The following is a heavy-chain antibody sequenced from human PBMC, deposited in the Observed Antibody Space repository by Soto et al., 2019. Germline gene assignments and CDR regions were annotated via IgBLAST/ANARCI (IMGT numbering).Heavy chain of an antibody. J-gene: IGHJ6*02. V-gene: IGHV5-51*01. CDR3: AKKRTNGAYVYFAMDV. Sequence: GESLKISCTGSEYRFNSYWIGWVRQMPGKGLEWIGMIYPGDSDTTYSPSFEGQVTMSVDKSISTAYLQWSSLKDYDSAKYYCAKKRTNGAYVYFAMDVWGQGTTVTVSS. D-gene: IGHD2-8*01. CDR1: EYRFNSYW. CDR2: IYPGDSDT.